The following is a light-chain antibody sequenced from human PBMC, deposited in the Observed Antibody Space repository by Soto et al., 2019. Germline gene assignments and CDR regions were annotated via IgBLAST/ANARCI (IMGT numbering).Light chain of an antibody. Sequence: EIVLTQSPGTLSLSPGERATLSSRASQSVSNYLAWYQRKPGQAPRLLIYGASSRATDIPDRFSGSGSGTDFTLAISRLEPEDFAVYYCHQYGGSPQTFGQGTKVEIK. CDR1: QSVSNY. J-gene: IGKJ1*01. CDR3: HQYGGSPQT. V-gene: IGKV3-20*01. CDR2: GAS.